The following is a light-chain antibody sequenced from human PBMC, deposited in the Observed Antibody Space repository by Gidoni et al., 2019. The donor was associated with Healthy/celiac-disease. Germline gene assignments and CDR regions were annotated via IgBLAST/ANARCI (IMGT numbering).Light chain of an antibody. CDR1: QSVSSY. Sequence: EIVLTQSPATLSLSPGERAPLSCRASQSVSSYLAWYQQKPGQAPRLLIYDASNRATGIPARFSGSGSGTDFTLTISSLEPEDFAVYYCQQRSNWPPLMCSFGQGTKLEIK. J-gene: IGKJ2*04. CDR3: QQRSNWPPLMCS. CDR2: DAS. V-gene: IGKV3-11*01.